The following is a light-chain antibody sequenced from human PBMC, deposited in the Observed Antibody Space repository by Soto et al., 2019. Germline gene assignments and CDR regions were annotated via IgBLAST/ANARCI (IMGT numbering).Light chain of an antibody. V-gene: IGKV1-39*01. CDR1: QSISSY. J-gene: IGKJ4*01. CDR2: AAS. CDR3: QQRYNGPSD. Sequence: SLPESLADRFTITCRASQSISSYLAWFQQKPGKAPKLLIYAASSWHTGVPARFSGSGSGTDFTLTISSLEPEDYAIYYCQQRYNGPSDFGGGTKVDIK.